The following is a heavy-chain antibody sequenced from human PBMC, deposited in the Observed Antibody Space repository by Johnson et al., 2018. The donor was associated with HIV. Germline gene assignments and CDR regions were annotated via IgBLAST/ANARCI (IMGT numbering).Heavy chain of an antibody. CDR1: GFTFDDYG. CDR2: INWNGGST. D-gene: IGHD4-23*01. J-gene: IGHJ3*01. V-gene: IGHV3-20*04. CDR3: AKDPPLATVVTPAL. Sequence: VQLVESGGGVVRPGGSLRLSCAASGFTFDDYGMSWVRQGPGKGLEWVSGINWNGGSTGYADSVKGRFTISRDNAKNSLYLQMNSLRAEDTAVYYCAKDPPLATVVTPALWGQGTMVTVSS.